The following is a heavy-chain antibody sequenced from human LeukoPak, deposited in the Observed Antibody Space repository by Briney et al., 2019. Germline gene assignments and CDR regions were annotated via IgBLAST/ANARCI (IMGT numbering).Heavy chain of an antibody. CDR2: ISNDGGGT. D-gene: IGHD3-22*01. CDR3: AKGGSGYFADL. CDR1: GFIFNNYG. J-gene: IGHJ5*02. V-gene: IGHV3-23*01. Sequence: GGSLRLSCAASGFIFNNYGLIWVRQAPGKGLEWVSAISNDGGGTTYADFVEGRFTISRDNSKNTLFLQMNSLRAEDTALYYCAKGGSGYFADLWGQGTLVTVSP.